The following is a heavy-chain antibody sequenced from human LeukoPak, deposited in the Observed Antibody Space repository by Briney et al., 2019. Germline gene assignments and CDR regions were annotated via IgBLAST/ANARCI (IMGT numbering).Heavy chain of an antibody. Sequence: GGSLRLSCATSGFTFSSYTMNWVRQAPGAGLEWISSILSDSGTTIHYADSVRGRFTISRDNAKNSLFLQMNSLRVEDAAVYYCARGTSHPVWGQGTTVTVSS. CDR2: ILSDSGTTI. CDR1: GFTFSSYT. J-gene: IGHJ3*01. V-gene: IGHV3-48*04. CDR3: ARGTSHPV. D-gene: IGHD1-14*01.